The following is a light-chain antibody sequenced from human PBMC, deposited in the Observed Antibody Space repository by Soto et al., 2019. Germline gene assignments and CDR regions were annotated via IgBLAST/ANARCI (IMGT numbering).Light chain of an antibody. Sequence: QPVLTQPASVSGSPGQSITISCTGTSSDVGSYNYVSWYQQHPGKAPKLMIYDVSNRPSGVSNRFSGSKSGNTASLTISGLQAEDEADYYCGSYTSSSTPVVFGGGTKLTVL. J-gene: IGLJ2*01. V-gene: IGLV2-14*01. CDR2: DVS. CDR3: GSYTSSSTPVV. CDR1: SSDVGSYNY.